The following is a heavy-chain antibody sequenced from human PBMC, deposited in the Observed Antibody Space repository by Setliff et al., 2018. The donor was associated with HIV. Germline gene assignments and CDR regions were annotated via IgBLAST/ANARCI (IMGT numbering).Heavy chain of an antibody. CDR1: GGSISSYY. Sequence: SETLSLTCTVSGGSISSYYWSWIRQPPGKGLEWIGNIHSSGSTNYNPSLKSRVTISVDTSKNQFSLKLSSVTAADTAVYYCARHVVVVITVPNWFDPWGQGTLVTVSS. V-gene: IGHV4-4*08. J-gene: IGHJ5*02. CDR3: ARHVVVVITVPNWFDP. CDR2: IHSSGST. D-gene: IGHD3-22*01.